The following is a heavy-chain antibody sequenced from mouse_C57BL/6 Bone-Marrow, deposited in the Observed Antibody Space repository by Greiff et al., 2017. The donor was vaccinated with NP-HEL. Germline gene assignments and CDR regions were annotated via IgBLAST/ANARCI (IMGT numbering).Heavy chain of an antibody. V-gene: IGHV14-4*01. D-gene: IGHD1-1*01. CDR3: TLSCFDY. Sequence: VQLKQSGAELVRPGASVKLSCTASGFNIKDDYMPWVKQRPEQGLEWIGWIDPENGDTEYASKFQGKATITADPSSNTAYLQLSSLTSEDTAVYYCTLSCFDYWGQGTTLTVSS. J-gene: IGHJ2*01. CDR1: GFNIKDDY. CDR2: IDPENGDT.